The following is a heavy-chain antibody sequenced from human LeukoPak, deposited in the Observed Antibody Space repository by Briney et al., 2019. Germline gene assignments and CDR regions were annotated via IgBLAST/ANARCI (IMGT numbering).Heavy chain of an antibody. V-gene: IGHV3-48*03. CDR3: ARGCWVLRGVIHQWFDL. CDR2: ISSSGGTI. Sequence: PGGSLRLSCAASEFTFSSYEMNWVRQAPGKGLEWVSYISSSGGTIYYADSLKGRFTISRDNAKNSLFLQMNSLRAEDTALYYCARGCWVLRGVIHQWFDLWGQGTLVTVSS. J-gene: IGHJ5*02. CDR1: EFTFSSYE. D-gene: IGHD3-10*01.